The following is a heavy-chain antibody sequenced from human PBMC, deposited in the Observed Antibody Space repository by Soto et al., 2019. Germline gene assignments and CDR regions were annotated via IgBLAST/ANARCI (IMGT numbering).Heavy chain of an antibody. Sequence: SETLSLTCPVNGGSFSDYYWTWIRQPPGKGLEWIGEVNHGGSTHYNPSLKSRVSISVDTSKKQFSLNLTFVTAADTAVYYCARLNVYCVSTSCHGYDGMDVWGQGTTVTVSS. V-gene: IGHV4-34*01. CDR2: VNHGGST. D-gene: IGHD2-2*01. CDR1: GGSFSDYY. CDR3: ARLNVYCVSTSCHGYDGMDV. J-gene: IGHJ6*02.